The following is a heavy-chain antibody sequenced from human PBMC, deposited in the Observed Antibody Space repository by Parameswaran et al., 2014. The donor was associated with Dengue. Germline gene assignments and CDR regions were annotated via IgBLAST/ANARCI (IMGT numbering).Heavy chain of an antibody. Sequence: RWIRQPPGKGLEWIGEINHSGSTNYNPSLKSRVTISVDTSKNQFSLKLSSVTAADTAVYYCAREAAYYYFDYWGQGTLVTVSS. V-gene: IGHV4-34*01. CDR2: INHSGST. D-gene: IGHD2-15*01. CDR3: AREAAYYYFDY. J-gene: IGHJ4*02.